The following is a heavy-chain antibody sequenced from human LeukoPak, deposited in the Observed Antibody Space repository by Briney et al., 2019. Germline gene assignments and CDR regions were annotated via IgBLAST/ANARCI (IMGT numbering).Heavy chain of an antibody. D-gene: IGHD3-22*01. J-gene: IGHJ3*02. CDR1: GFTFSSFW. Sequence: GGSLRLSCVASGFTFSSFWMHWVRQAPGKGLEWVSSISSSSYIYYADSVKGRFTISRDNAKNSLYLQMNSLRAEDTAVYYCASYYYDSSGYHDAFDIWGQGTMVTVSS. V-gene: IGHV3-21*01. CDR3: ASYYYDSSGYHDAFDI. CDR2: ISSSSYI.